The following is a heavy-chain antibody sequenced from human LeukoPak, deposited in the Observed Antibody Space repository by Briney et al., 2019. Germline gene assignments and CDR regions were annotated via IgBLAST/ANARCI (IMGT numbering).Heavy chain of an antibody. CDR1: GDSVSSNSVT. Sequence: SQTLSLTYATSGDSVSSNSVTWNWIRQSPSGGLEWLGRTYYRSTWYNDYAVSVRGRITVNPDTSKNQFSLHLNSVTPEDTAVYYCARRLTQYDCFDPWGQGILGTVSS. D-gene: IGHD2-2*01. CDR2: TYYRSTWYN. J-gene: IGHJ5*02. V-gene: IGHV6-1*01. CDR3: ARRLTQYDCFDP.